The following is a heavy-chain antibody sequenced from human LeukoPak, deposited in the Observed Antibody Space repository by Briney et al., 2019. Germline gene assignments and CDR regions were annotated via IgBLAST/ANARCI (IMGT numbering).Heavy chain of an antibody. J-gene: IGHJ3*02. CDR3: ARDEWELLGDAFDI. CDR2: INPNSGGT. CDR1: GYTFTGYY. V-gene: IGHV1-2*02. D-gene: IGHD1-26*01. Sequence: ASVKVSCKASGYTFTGYYMHWVRQAPGQGLEWMGWINPNSGGTNYAQKFQGRVTMTRDTSISTAYMELSRLRSDDTAVYYCARDEWELLGDAFDIWGQGTMVTVSS.